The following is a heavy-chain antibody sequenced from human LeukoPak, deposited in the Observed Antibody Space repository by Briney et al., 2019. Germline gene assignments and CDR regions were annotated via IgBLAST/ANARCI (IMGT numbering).Heavy chain of an antibody. J-gene: IGHJ4*02. CDR2: ISAYNGNT. CDR3: ARGLGYDFWSGYSPGYYFDY. CDR1: DYTFTSYG. Sequence: ASVKVSCKASDYTFTSYGISWVRQAPGQGLEWMGWISAYNGNTNYAQKLQGRVTMTTDTSTSTAYMELRSLRSDDTAVYYCARGLGYDFWSGYSPGYYFDYWGQGTLVTVSS. D-gene: IGHD3-3*01. V-gene: IGHV1-18*01.